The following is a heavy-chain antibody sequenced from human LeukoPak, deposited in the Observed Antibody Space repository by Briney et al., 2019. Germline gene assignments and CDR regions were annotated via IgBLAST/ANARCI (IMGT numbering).Heavy chain of an antibody. D-gene: IGHD3-22*01. CDR1: GYSFTSYA. CDR2: INAGNANT. CDR3: ARDLYYYDSSGYLNY. Sequence: ASVKVSCKASGYSFTSYAMHWVRQAPGKRLEWMGWINAGNANTKYSQKFQGRVTITRDTSASTTYMELSSLRSEDTAVYYCARDLYYYDSSGYLNYWGQGTLVTVSS. J-gene: IGHJ4*02. V-gene: IGHV1-3*01.